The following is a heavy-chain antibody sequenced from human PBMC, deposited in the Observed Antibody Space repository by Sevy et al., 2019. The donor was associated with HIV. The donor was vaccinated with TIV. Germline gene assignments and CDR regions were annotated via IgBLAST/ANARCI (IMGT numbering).Heavy chain of an antibody. CDR2: IFPTDFDT. D-gene: IGHD3-22*01. Sequence: GESLKISCKGSGYIITNYWIGWVRQMPGKGLEWMGIIFPTDFDTRYSPSFQGQITVSVDNSISTAYLQWSSLKASDTAMYYCARRNYYDRSGLFDYWGQGTLVTVSS. CDR3: ARRNYYDRSGLFDY. CDR1: GYIITNYW. J-gene: IGHJ4*02. V-gene: IGHV5-51*01.